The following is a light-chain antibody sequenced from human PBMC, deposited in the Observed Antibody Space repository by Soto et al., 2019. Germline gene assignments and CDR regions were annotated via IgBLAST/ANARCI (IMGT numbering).Light chain of an antibody. V-gene: IGLV2-11*01. CDR1: SSDVGGYNY. J-gene: IGLJ1*01. Sequence: HSALTQPRSVSGSPGQPVTISCTGTSSDVGGYNYVSWYQQHPGKAPKLMIYDVSKRPSGVPDRFSGSKSGNTASLTISGLQAEDEAAYCCCSYAGSYSSVFGTGTTATVL. CDR3: CSYAGSYSSV. CDR2: DVS.